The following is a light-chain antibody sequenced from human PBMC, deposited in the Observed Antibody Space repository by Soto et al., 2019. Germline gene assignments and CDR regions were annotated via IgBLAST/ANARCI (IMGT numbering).Light chain of an antibody. CDR1: QGIGDT. V-gene: IGKV3-15*01. CDR2: DTS. Sequence: EVVMGHSPATLSVSPGEVATLSFRASQGIGDTLAWYQHKPGQTPRLLIYDTSTRATGVPTRFSGSRSATDFTLTISRLEPGDFAVYYCQHFGGTTFTFGQGTRLEIK. J-gene: IGKJ5*01. CDR3: QHFGGTTFT.